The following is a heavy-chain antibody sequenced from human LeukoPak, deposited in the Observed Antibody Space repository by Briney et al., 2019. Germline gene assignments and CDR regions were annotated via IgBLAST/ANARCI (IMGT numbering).Heavy chain of an antibody. CDR1: GFTFSSYA. CDR2: MSGSGGST. J-gene: IGHJ4*02. Sequence: PGGSLRLSCAVSGFTFSSYAMTWVRQAPGKGLEWVSDMSGSGGSTHYADSVKGRFTISRDNSQSMLYLQLNSLRAEDSAIYYCASFPRADLDFIILDYWGQGTLVTVSS. V-gene: IGHV3-23*01. CDR3: ASFPRADLDFIILDY.